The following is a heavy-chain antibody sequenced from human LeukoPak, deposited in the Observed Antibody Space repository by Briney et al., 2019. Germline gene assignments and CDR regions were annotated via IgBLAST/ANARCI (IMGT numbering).Heavy chain of an antibody. J-gene: IGHJ3*02. CDR1: GFTFTGYY. Sequence: ASAKVSCRASGFTFTGYYIHRVRQASGQGLGWMGWIHPDSGGTKCAQKYQGRITMNRDTSIRTGYMKLTRLRSDDTAIYYCARFGTDALDNWGQGSMVTVSS. D-gene: IGHD1-14*01. CDR3: ARFGTDALDN. V-gene: IGHV1-2*02. CDR2: IHPDSGGT.